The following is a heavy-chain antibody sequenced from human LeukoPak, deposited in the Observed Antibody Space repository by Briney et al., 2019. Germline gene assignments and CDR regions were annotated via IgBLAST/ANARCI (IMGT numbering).Heavy chain of an antibody. Sequence: GGSLRLSCAASGFTFSTYSMNWVRQAPGKGLEWVSCISSSSSYIYYADSVKGRFTISRDNAKNSLYLQMNSLRAEDTAVYYCARGPGEWELPRNDALDIWGQGTMVTVSS. J-gene: IGHJ3*02. CDR1: GFTFSTYS. V-gene: IGHV3-21*01. CDR3: ARGPGEWELPRNDALDI. CDR2: ISSSSSYI. D-gene: IGHD1-26*01.